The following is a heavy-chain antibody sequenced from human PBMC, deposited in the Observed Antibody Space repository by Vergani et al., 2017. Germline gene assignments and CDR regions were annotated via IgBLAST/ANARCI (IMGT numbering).Heavy chain of an antibody. CDR3: AKGRHYDIWTGFDY. V-gene: IGHV3-48*03. J-gene: IGHJ4*02. D-gene: IGHD3-9*01. Sequence: EVQLVESGGGLVQPGGSLRLSCAAFGFTFSRYEMNWVRQAPGKGLEWVSYISSSGSTIYYADSVKGRFTISRDNAKNSLYLQMNSLRAEDTAVYYCAKGRHYDIWTGFDYWGQGTLVTVSS. CDR1: GFTFSRYE. CDR2: ISSSGSTI.